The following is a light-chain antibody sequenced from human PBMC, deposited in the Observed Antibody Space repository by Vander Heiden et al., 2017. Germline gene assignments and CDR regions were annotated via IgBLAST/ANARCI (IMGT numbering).Light chain of an antibody. CDR3: QAWDTRVVV. Sequence: SYDLTQPPSVSVSLGQTASLLCSGHRLGDKYVSWYQQKPGQSPVLVMYQNRKRPSGIPGRFSGSNSGNTATLTISGTQAVDEADYYCQAWDTRVVVFGGGTKLTVL. V-gene: IGLV3-1*01. CDR2: QNR. CDR1: RLGDKY. J-gene: IGLJ2*01.